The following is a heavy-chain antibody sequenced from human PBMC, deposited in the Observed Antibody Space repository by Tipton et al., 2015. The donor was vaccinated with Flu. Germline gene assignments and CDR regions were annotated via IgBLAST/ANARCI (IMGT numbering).Heavy chain of an antibody. CDR1: GGSISSSSHY. CDR2: IYYTGYP. Sequence: TLSLTCTVSGGSISSSSHYWGWIRQAPGRGLEWVGSIYYTGYPYYNSSLKSRLAMSVDTSQNQFSLKLFSTTAADTAIYYCARLDRGYFDYWGLGTLVTVSS. V-gene: IGHV4-39*07. D-gene: IGHD2-2*03. J-gene: IGHJ4*02. CDR3: ARLDRGYFDY.